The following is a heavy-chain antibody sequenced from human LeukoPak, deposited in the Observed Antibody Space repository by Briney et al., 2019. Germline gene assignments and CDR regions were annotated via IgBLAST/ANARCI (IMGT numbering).Heavy chain of an antibody. J-gene: IGHJ4*02. CDR1: GGSIRSYY. Sequence: SETLSPTCTVSGGSIRSYYWSWIRQSPGKGLEWIGYIYYSGSTYYKSSLESRLTISVDRSKNQFSLKLNSVTAADTAVYYCARHKCLRRGRSCYGFRLGYFDYWGQGTLVTVSS. D-gene: IGHD2-15*01. V-gene: IGHV4-59*08. CDR2: IYYSGST. CDR3: ARHKCLRRGRSCYGFRLGYFDY.